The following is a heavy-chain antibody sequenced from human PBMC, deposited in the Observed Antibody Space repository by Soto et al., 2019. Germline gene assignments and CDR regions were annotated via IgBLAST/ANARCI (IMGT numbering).Heavy chain of an antibody. CDR2: IYPGDSDT. D-gene: IGHD3-3*01. V-gene: IGHV5-51*01. J-gene: IGHJ5*02. Sequence: PGESLKISCKGSGYSFTSYWIGWVRQMPGKGLEWMGIIYPGDSDTRYSPSFQGQVTISADKSISTAYLQWSSLKASDTAMYYCARSLAFTIFGGPTLGGNWFDPWGQGTLVTVSS. CDR1: GYSFTSYW. CDR3: ARSLAFTIFGGPTLGGNWFDP.